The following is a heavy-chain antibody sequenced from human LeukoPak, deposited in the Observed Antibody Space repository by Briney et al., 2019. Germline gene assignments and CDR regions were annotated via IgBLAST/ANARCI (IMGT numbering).Heavy chain of an antibody. CDR2: IYYSGST. CDR3: ARRSHKDRRAAFDI. J-gene: IGHJ3*02. V-gene: IGHV4-39*01. CDR1: GGSLSSSSYY. D-gene: IGHD1-14*01. Sequence: SETLSLTCTVSGGSLSSSSYYWGWIRQPPGKGLEWIGSIYYSGSTYYNPSLKSRVTISVDTSKNQFSLKLSAVTAADTAVYYCARRSHKDRRAAFDIWGQGTMVTVSS.